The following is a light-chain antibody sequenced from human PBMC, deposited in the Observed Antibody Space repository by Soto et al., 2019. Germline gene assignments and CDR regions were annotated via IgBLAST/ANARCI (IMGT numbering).Light chain of an antibody. V-gene: IGLV1-44*01. Sequence: HSVLTQAPSASGIPGQRGTISCSRSSSNIGSNTVNWHQQLPGTAPKLLIYSNNQRPSGVPDRFSGSKSGTSASLAISGLQSEDEADYYCAAWDDSLNGFYVFGTGTKVTVL. CDR3: AAWDDSLNGFYV. CDR1: SSNIGSNT. CDR2: SNN. J-gene: IGLJ1*01.